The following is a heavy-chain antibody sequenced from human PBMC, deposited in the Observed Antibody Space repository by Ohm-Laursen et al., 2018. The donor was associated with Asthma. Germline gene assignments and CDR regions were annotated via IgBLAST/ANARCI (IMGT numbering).Heavy chain of an antibody. V-gene: IGHV3-33*01. Sequence: SLRLSCAAFGFTFSSYGMHWVRQAPGKGLEWVAVIWYDGSNKYYADSVKGRFTISRDNSKNTLYLQMNSLRAEDTAVYYCARGSPLLSFSRVPYYGMDVWGQGITVTVSS. D-gene: IGHD3-10*01. CDR2: IWYDGSNK. CDR3: ARGSPLLSFSRVPYYGMDV. J-gene: IGHJ6*02. CDR1: GFTFSSYG.